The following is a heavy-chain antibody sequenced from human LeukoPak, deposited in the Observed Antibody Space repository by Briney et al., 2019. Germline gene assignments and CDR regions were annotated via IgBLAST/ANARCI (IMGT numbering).Heavy chain of an antibody. CDR2: INSDGSST. V-gene: IGHV3-74*01. Sequence: GGSLRLSCAASGFTFSSYWMHWVRQAPGKGLVWVSRINSDGSSTSYADSVKGRFTISRDNAKNTLYLQMNSLRAEDTAVYYCAKDSSWLWAIGSGSYLVYWGQGTLVTVSS. J-gene: IGHJ4*02. CDR1: GFTFSSYW. D-gene: IGHD3-10*01. CDR3: AKDSSWLWAIGSGSYLVY.